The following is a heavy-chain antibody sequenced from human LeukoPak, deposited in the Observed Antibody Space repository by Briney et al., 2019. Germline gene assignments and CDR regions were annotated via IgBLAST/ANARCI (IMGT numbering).Heavy chain of an antibody. J-gene: IGHJ5*02. CDR1: GGTFNSYA. D-gene: IGHD3-10*01. CDR3: ARRGISGRYWFDP. V-gene: IGHV1-69*01. Sequence: GSSVKVSCKASGGTFNSYAISWVRQAPGQGLEWMGGIIPIFGTANYAQKFQGRVTITADESTSTAYMELSSLRSEDTAVYYCARRGISGRYWFDPWGQGTLVTVSS. CDR2: IIPIFGTA.